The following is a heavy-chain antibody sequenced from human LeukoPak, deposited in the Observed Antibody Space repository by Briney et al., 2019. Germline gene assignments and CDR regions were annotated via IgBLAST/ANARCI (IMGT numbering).Heavy chain of an antibody. V-gene: IGHV4-34*01. CDR2: INHSGST. CDR3: ARARSSWYILDY. Sequence: PSETLSLTCAVYGGSFSGYYWSWIRQPPGKGLEWIGEINHSGSTNYNPSLKSRVTISVDTSKNQFSLKLSSVTAADTAVYYCARARSSWYILDYWGQGTLVTVSS. D-gene: IGHD6-13*01. CDR1: GGSFSGYY. J-gene: IGHJ4*02.